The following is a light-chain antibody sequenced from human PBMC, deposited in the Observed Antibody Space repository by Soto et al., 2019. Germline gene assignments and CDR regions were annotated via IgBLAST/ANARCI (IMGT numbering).Light chain of an antibody. CDR2: GSD. J-gene: IGLJ1*01. V-gene: IGLV1-44*01. CDR1: SSNIGSKT. Sequence: QSALTQPPSASGTPGQMVTISCSGSSSNIGSKTVNWYQQLPGTAPKLLIYGSDQRPSGVPDRFSGSKSGTSASLAISGLQSEDEADYYCAAWDDSLNGYVFGTGTKVTVL. CDR3: AAWDDSLNGYV.